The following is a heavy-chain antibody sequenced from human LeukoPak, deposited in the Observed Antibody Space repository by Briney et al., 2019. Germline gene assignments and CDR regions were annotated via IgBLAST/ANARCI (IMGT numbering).Heavy chain of an antibody. J-gene: IGHJ3*02. CDR1: GFTFSSYW. Sequence: GGSLRLSCAASGFTFSSYWMSWVRQAPGKGLEWVANIKQDGSEKYYLDSVKGRFSISRDNAKNSLYLQMNSLRAEDTAVYYCARDRARYFDWFPGLDAFDIRGQGTMVTVSS. D-gene: IGHD3-9*01. V-gene: IGHV3-7*01. CDR3: ARDRARYFDWFPGLDAFDI. CDR2: IKQDGSEK.